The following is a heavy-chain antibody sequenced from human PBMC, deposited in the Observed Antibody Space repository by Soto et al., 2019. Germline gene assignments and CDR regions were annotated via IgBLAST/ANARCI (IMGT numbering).Heavy chain of an antibody. V-gene: IGHV3-30-3*01. CDR3: ARDWDFDWFILDY. Sequence: HPGGSLRLSCAASGFTFSSYAMHWVRQAPGKGLEWVAVISYDGSNKYYADSVKGRFTISRDNSKNTLYLQMNSLRAEDTAVYYCARDWDFDWFILDYWGQGTLVTVSS. J-gene: IGHJ4*02. D-gene: IGHD3-9*01. CDR1: GFTFSSYA. CDR2: ISYDGSNK.